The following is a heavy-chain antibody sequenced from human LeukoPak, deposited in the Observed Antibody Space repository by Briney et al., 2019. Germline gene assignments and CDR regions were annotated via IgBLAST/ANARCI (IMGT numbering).Heavy chain of an antibody. CDR3: ARVRASGWYDAFDI. V-gene: IGHV3-11*01. J-gene: IGHJ3*02. CDR2: ISSSGSTI. Sequence: PGGSLRLSCAASGFTFSDYYMSWIRQAPGKGLEWVSYISSSGSTIYYADSVKGRFTISRDNAKNSLYLQMNSLRAKDTAVYYCARVRASGWYDAFDIWGQGTMVTVSS. CDR1: GFTFSDYY. D-gene: IGHD6-19*01.